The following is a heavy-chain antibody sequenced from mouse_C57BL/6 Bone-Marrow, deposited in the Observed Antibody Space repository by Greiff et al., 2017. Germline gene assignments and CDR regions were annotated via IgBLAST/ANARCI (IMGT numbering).Heavy chain of an antibody. Sequence: EVQLQESGTVLVRPGASVKMSCKTSGYTFTSYWMHWVKQRPGQGLEWIGAIYPGNSDTSYNQKFKGKAKLTAVTSASTAYMELSSLTDEDSAVCDCTSYYCSSGFAYWGQWAPVTVSA. D-gene: IGHD1-1*01. J-gene: IGHJ3*01. V-gene: IGHV1-5*01. CDR1: GYTFTSYW. CDR3: TSYYCSSGFAY. CDR2: IYPGNSDT.